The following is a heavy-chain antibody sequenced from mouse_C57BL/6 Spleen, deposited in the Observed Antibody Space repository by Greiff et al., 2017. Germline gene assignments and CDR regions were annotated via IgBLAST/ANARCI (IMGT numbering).Heavy chain of an antibody. CDR1: GYTFTSYW. CDR3: ARGITTVVATNDY. D-gene: IGHD1-1*01. CDR2: IDPNSGGT. J-gene: IGHJ2*01. V-gene: IGHV1-72*01. Sequence: VKLQQPGAELVKPGASVKLSCKASGYTFTSYWMHWVKQRPGRGLEWIGRIDPNSGGTKYNEKFKSKATLTVDKPSSTAYMQLSSLTSEDSAVYYCARGITTVVATNDYWGQGTTLTVSS.